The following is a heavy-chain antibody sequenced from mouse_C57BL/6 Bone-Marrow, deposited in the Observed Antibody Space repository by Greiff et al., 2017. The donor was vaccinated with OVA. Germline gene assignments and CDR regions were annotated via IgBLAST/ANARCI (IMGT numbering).Heavy chain of an antibody. CDR3: AINWGGDYYAMDY. CDR1: GFTFSDYG. D-gene: IGHD4-1*01. V-gene: IGHV5-17*01. J-gene: IGHJ4*01. Sequence: EVQGVESGGGLVKPGGSLKLSCAASGFTFSDYGMHWVRQAPEKGLEWVAYISSGSSNTYYADTVKGRFTIATDNAKNTMFLQITSLRSEDTDMYYWAINWGGDYYAMDYWGQGTSVTVSS. CDR2: ISSGSSNT.